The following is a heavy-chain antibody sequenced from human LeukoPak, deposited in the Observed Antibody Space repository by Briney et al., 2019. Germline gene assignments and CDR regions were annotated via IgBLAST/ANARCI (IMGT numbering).Heavy chain of an antibody. Sequence: GGSLRLSCTASEFTFSHYGMQWVRQAPGKGLEWVAVISSDGSIKVYADSVKGRFTLSRDNSINTVDLQMNSLRAEDTAVYYCVKEYHSRGFGAYFDYWGQGTLVTVSS. CDR3: VKEYHSRGFGAYFDY. CDR1: EFTFSHYG. D-gene: IGHD3-3*01. V-gene: IGHV3-30*18. J-gene: IGHJ4*02. CDR2: ISSDGSIK.